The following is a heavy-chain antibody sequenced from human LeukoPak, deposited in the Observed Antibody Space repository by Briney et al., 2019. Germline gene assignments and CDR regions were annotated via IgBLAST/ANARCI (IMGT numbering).Heavy chain of an antibody. CDR3: ARRSQWLVQGAFDI. Sequence: AGSLTLSCAASAFTFSSYSMNWDRPAPGKGLEWVSSISSSRSYIYYADSVKGRVTISRDNAKNSLYLQMNSLRAEDTAVYYCARRSQWLVQGAFDIWGQGTMVTVSS. CDR2: ISSSRSYI. J-gene: IGHJ3*02. CDR1: AFTFSSYS. V-gene: IGHV3-21*01. D-gene: IGHD6-19*01.